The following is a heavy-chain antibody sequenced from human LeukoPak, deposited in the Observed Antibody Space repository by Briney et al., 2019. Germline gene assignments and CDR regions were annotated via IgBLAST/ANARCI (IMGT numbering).Heavy chain of an antibody. V-gene: IGHV3-23*01. CDR2: ISGSGGST. CDR3: AKDTSPLIAAPFHF. Sequence: GGSLRLSCAASGFTFSTYAMSWVRQAPGKGLEWVSGISGSGGSTYYADSVKGRFTISRDNAKNSLYLQMNSLRAEDTALYYCAKDTSPLIAAPFHFWGQGTLVTVSS. D-gene: IGHD6-13*01. CDR1: GFTFSTYA. J-gene: IGHJ4*02.